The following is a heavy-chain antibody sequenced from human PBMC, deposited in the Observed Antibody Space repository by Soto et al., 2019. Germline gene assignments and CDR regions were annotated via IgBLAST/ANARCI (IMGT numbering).Heavy chain of an antibody. J-gene: IGHJ6*03. CDR2: INPSGGST. D-gene: IGHD3-9*01. CDR1: GYTFTSYY. V-gene: IGHV1-46*03. CDR3: ARYDILTGYYGSPYYYYYMDV. Sequence: QVQLVQSGAEVKKPGASVKVSCKASGYTFTSYYMHWVRQAPGQGLEWMGIINPSGGSTSYAQKFKGKGTMTRDTSTSTVYMELSSLRSDDTAVYYCARYDILTGYYGSPYYYYYMDVWGKGTTVTVSS.